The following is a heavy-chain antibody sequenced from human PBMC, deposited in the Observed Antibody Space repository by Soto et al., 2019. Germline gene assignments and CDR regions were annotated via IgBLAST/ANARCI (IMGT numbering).Heavy chain of an antibody. J-gene: IGHJ6*02. CDR3: TKRRNVLRFLEWSSGMEV. CDR1: GFTFINYG. Sequence: WGSLRLSCASSGFTFINYGMHWVRQAPGKGLEWVAFISDDGSNKYYADSMKGRFTMSRDNSKRTLYLQMSSLRVEDTAVYYCTKRRNVLRFLEWSSGMEVWGQGTTVTVSS. D-gene: IGHD3-3*01. V-gene: IGHV3-30*18. CDR2: ISDDGSNK.